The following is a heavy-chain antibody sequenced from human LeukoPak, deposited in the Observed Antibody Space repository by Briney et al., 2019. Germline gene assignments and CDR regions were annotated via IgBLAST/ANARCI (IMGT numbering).Heavy chain of an antibody. CDR3: ARGAAMVRGVIDWFDH. V-gene: IGHV3-30*03. Sequence: PGRSLRLSCAASGFTFSSYGMHWVRQAPGKGLEWVAVISYDGSNKYYADSVKGRFTISRDNSKNTLYLQMNSLRAEDTAVYYCARGAAMVRGVIDWFDHWGQGTLVTVSS. CDR1: GFTFSSYG. CDR2: ISYDGSNK. J-gene: IGHJ5*02. D-gene: IGHD3-10*01.